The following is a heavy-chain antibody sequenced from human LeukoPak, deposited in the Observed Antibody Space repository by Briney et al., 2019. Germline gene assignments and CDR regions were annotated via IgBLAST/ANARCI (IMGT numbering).Heavy chain of an antibody. CDR3: TSWDDYVWGSHRPFDY. J-gene: IGHJ4*02. V-gene: IGHV3-53*01. CDR2: IYSGGST. D-gene: IGHD3-16*02. Sequence: GGSLRLSCAASGFTVSSNYMSWVRQAPGKGLEWVSVIYSGGSTYYADSVKGRFTISRDNSKNTLYLQMNSLRAEDTAVYYCTSWDDYVWGSHRPFDYWGQGTLVTVSS. CDR1: GFTVSSNY.